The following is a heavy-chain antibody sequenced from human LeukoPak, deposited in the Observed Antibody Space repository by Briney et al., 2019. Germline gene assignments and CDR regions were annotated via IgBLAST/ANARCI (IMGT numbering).Heavy chain of an antibody. J-gene: IGHJ4*02. CDR2: IKSKTDGGST. V-gene: IGHV3-15*01. Sequence: GGSLRLSCAASGFTFSNAWMSWVRQAPGKGLKCVGRIKSKTDGGSTDYAAPVKGRFTISRDDPKNTLYLQMNSLKTEDTAVYYCTARRGAYWGQGTLVTVCS. CDR1: GFTFSNAW. CDR3: TARRGAY. D-gene: IGHD3-10*01.